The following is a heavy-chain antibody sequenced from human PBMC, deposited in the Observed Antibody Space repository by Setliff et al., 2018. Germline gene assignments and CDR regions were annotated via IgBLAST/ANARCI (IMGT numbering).Heavy chain of an antibody. CDR1: GDSISSRTHY. CDR2: IYTSWST. D-gene: IGHD6-13*01. Sequence: SETLSLTCTVSGDSISSRTHYWSWIRQPAGEGLEWIGQIYTSWSTNYNPSLQSRVTISLDTSKNQFSLKLNSVTAADTAVYYCVRTDYSDGRYSMDVWGQGTLVTVSS. CDR3: VRTDYSDGRYSMDV. V-gene: IGHV4-61*09. J-gene: IGHJ4*02.